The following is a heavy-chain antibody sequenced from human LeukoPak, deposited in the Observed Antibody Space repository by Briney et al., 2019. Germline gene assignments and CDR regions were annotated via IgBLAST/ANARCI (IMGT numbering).Heavy chain of an antibody. Sequence: SETLSLTCAVYGGSFSGYYWSWIRQPPGKGLEWIGEINHSGSTNYNPSLKSRVTISVDTSKNQFSLKLSSVTAADTAVYYCARSNWNDYYFDYWGQGTLVTVSP. J-gene: IGHJ4*02. CDR2: INHSGST. V-gene: IGHV4-34*01. D-gene: IGHD1-1*01. CDR3: ARSNWNDYYFDY. CDR1: GGSFSGYY.